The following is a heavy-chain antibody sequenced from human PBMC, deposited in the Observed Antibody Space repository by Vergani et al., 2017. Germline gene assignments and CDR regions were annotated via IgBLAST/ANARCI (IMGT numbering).Heavy chain of an antibody. V-gene: IGHV3-30*02. D-gene: IGHD3-22*01. CDR2: IRYDGSNK. Sequence: QVQLVESGGGVVQPGGSLRLSCAASGFTFSSYGMHWVRQAPGKGLEWVAFIRYDGSNKYYADSVKGRFTISRDNSKNTLYLQMNSLRAEDTAVYYCAKDRADDYYDSSGYPNWFDPWGQGTLVTVSS. CDR1: GFTFSSYG. CDR3: AKDRADDYYDSSGYPNWFDP. J-gene: IGHJ5*02.